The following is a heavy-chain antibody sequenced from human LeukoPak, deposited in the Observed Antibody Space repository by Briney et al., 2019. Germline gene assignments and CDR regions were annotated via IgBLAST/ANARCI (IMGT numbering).Heavy chain of an antibody. D-gene: IGHD3-10*01. Sequence: SETLSLTCTVSGGSISSYYWSWIRQPPGKGLEWIGYIYYSGSTNYNPSLKSRVTISVDTSKNQFSLKLSSVTAADTAVYYCATYYGSGSWDVWGQGTTVTVSS. CDR2: IYYSGST. J-gene: IGHJ6*02. CDR3: ATYYGSGSWDV. CDR1: GGSISSYY. V-gene: IGHV4-59*08.